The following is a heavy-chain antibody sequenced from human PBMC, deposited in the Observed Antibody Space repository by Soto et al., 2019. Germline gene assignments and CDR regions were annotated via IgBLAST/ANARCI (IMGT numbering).Heavy chain of an antibody. Sequence: ASLKVSCKASGYTFTSYAMHWVRQAPGQRLEWMGWINAGNGNTKYSQKFQGRVTITRDTSASTAYMELSSLRSEDTAVYYCASNQLRTTPSAMDVWGQGTTVTDS. CDR1: GYTFTSYA. CDR3: ASNQLRTTPSAMDV. D-gene: IGHD2-2*01. CDR2: INAGNGNT. J-gene: IGHJ6*02. V-gene: IGHV1-3*01.